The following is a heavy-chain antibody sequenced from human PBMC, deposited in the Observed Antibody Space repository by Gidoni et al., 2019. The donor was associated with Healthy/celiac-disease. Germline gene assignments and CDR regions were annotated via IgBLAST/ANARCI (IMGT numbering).Heavy chain of an antibody. J-gene: IGHJ4*02. Sequence: QVQLVQSGDEVKMPGSSVKVSCEASGGTFSSYAVSWLRQDPGQGREWMGGNIPILGTANYAQKFQVRVTITADESTSTAYMELSSLRSEDTAVYYCARTMQWRSHNFDYWGQGTMVTVSS. CDR1: GGTFSSYA. CDR2: NIPILGTA. CDR3: ARTMQWRSHNFDY. V-gene: IGHV1-69*12. D-gene: IGHD6-19*01.